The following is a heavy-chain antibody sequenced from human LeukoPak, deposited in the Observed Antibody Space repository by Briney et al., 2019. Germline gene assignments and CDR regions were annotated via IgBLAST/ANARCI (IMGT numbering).Heavy chain of an antibody. CDR2: IRYDGSNK. J-gene: IGHJ2*01. Sequence: GGSLRLSCAASGFTFSSYGMHWVRQAPGKGLEWVAFIRYDGSNKYYADSVKGRFTISRDNSKNTLYLQMNSLRAEDTAVYYCAKIGRDYGDYFDLWGRGTLVTVSS. CDR3: AKIGRDYGDYFDL. D-gene: IGHD4-17*01. CDR1: GFTFSSYG. V-gene: IGHV3-30*02.